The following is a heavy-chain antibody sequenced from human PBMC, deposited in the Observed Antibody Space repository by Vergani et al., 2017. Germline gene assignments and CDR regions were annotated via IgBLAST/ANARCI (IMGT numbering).Heavy chain of an antibody. CDR2: ISWDGGST. Sequence: EVQLVESGGVVVQPGGSLRLSCAASGFTFADYAMHWVRQAPGKGLEWVSLISWDGGSTYYADSVKGRFTISRDNSKNSLYLQMNSLRAEDTALYYCAKESSAYYFDYWGQGTLGTVSS. CDR1: GFTFADYA. J-gene: IGHJ4*02. CDR3: AKESSAYYFDY. D-gene: IGHD6-19*01. V-gene: IGHV3-43D*03.